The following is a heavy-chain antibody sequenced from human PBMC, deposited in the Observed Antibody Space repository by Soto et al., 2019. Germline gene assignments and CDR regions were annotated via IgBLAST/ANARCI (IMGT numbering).Heavy chain of an antibody. CDR1: GGSISSGDYY. J-gene: IGHJ4*02. D-gene: IGHD3-22*01. CDR2: IYYSGST. V-gene: IGHV4-30-4*01. Sequence: SETLYLTCTVSGGSISSGDYYWSWIRQPPGKGLEWIGYIYYSGSTYYNPSLKSRVTISVDTSKNQFSLKLSSVTAADTAVYYCARLGYYDSSGYYYWGQGTLVTVSS. CDR3: ARLGYYDSSGYYY.